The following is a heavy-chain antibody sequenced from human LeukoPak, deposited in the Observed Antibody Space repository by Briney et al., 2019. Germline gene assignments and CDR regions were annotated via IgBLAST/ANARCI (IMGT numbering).Heavy chain of an antibody. V-gene: IGHV3-30-3*01. D-gene: IGHD3-22*01. Sequence: GGSLRLSCAASGFTFSSYAMHWVRQAPGKGLEWVAVISYDGSNKYYADSVKGRFTISGDNSKNTLYLQMNSLRAEDTAVYYCARDFGDSSGPDYWGQGTLVTASS. CDR3: ARDFGDSSGPDY. CDR1: GFTFSSYA. CDR2: ISYDGSNK. J-gene: IGHJ4*02.